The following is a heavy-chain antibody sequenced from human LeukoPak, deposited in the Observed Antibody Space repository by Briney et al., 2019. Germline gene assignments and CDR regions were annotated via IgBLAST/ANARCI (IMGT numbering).Heavy chain of an antibody. CDR3: AKMEYSSGWYGMDWFDP. Sequence: SETLSLTCTVSGGSISSYYLSWIRQPAGKGLEWIGHIYTSGSTNYHPSLKSRVTMSVDTSKNQFSLQLSSVTAADTAVYYCAKMEYSSGWYGMDWFDPWGQGTLVIVSS. CDR2: IYTSGST. V-gene: IGHV4-4*07. CDR1: GGSISSYY. D-gene: IGHD6-19*01. J-gene: IGHJ5*02.